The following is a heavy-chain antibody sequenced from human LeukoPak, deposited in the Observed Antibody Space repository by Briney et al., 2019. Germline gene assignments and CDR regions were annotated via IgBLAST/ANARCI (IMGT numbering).Heavy chain of an antibody. V-gene: IGHV3-30*04. CDR2: ISYDGSNK. CDR1: GFTFSSYA. Sequence: PGGSLRLSCAASGFTFSSYAMHWVRQAPGKGLEWVAVISYDGSNKYYADSVKGRFTISRDNSKNTLYLQMNSLRAEDTAVYYCAREVVDSSGSTDYWGQGTLVTVSS. D-gene: IGHD3-22*01. J-gene: IGHJ4*02. CDR3: AREVVDSSGSTDY.